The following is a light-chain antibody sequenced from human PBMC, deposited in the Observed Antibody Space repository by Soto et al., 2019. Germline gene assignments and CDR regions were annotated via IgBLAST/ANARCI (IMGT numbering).Light chain of an antibody. J-gene: IGKJ1*01. V-gene: IGKV3-15*01. CDR2: GAS. CDR3: QQYENWPPWT. Sequence: EIVLTQSPGTLSVSPGERATISCRASQSVGTNLAWYQQKRGQAPRLLVYGASSRATGIPVRFSGRGSGTEFTLTISSLQSEDFADFYCQQYENWPPWTFGQGTKVEL. CDR1: QSVGTN.